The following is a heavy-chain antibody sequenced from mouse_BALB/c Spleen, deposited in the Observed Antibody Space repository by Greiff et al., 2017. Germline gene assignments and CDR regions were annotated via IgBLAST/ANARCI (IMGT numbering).Heavy chain of an antibody. CDR3: ARSADGYLFAY. J-gene: IGHJ3*01. Sequence: EVKVEESGGGLVQPGGSRKLSCAASGFTFSSFGMHWVRQAPEKGLEWVAYISSGSSTIYYADTVKGRFTISRDNPKNTLFLQMTSLRSEDTAMYYCARSADGYLFAYWGQGTLVTVSA. CDR2: ISSGSSTI. D-gene: IGHD2-3*01. CDR1: GFTFSSFG. V-gene: IGHV5-17*02.